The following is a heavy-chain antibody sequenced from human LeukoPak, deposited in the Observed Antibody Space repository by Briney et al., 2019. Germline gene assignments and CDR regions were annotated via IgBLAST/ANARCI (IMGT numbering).Heavy chain of an antibody. CDR2: ITGSGGRT. Sequence: GGSLRLSCAASGFTFSSYAMNWVRQAPGKGLEWVSAITGSGGRTYYADSVKGRFTISRDNSKNTLYLQMNSLRAEDTAVYYCAKVGRTYYYGSGSYYRAFDYWGQGTLVTVSS. V-gene: IGHV3-23*01. J-gene: IGHJ4*02. D-gene: IGHD3-10*01. CDR1: GFTFSSYA. CDR3: AKVGRTYYYGSGSYYRAFDY.